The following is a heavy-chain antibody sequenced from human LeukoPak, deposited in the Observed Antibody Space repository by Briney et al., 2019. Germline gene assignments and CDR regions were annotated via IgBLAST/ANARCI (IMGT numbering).Heavy chain of an antibody. V-gene: IGHV3-30*18. D-gene: IGHD3-3*01. CDR1: GFTFSSYG. CDR3: AKDHYDFWSGYYRSGYFDY. CDR2: ISYDGSNK. J-gene: IGHJ4*02. Sequence: GRSLRLSCAASGFTFSSYGMHWVRQAPGKGLEWVAVISYDGSNKYYADSVKGRFTISRDNSKNTLYLQMNSLRAEDTAVYYCAKDHYDFWSGYYRSGYFDYWGQGTLVTVSS.